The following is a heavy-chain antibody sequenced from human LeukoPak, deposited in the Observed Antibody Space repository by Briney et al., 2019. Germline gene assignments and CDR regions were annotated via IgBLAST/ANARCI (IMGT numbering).Heavy chain of an antibody. V-gene: IGHV3-23*01. D-gene: IGHD1-26*01. Sequence: PGGSLRLSCAASGFTFSSYALSWVRQAPGKGLEWVSGVTGSGGSTYYADSVKGRFTISRGNSKNALYLQMNSLRAEDTAVYYCAKPGGLVGPKGGAFDIWGQGTMVTVSS. J-gene: IGHJ3*02. CDR3: AKPGGLVGPKGGAFDI. CDR1: GFTFSSYA. CDR2: VTGSGGST.